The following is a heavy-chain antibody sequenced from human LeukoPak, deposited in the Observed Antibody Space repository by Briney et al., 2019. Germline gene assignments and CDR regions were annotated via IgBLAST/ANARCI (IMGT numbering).Heavy chain of an antibody. V-gene: IGHV4-39*01. CDR3: ARHRGSYLPDY. J-gene: IGHJ4*02. Sequence: SETLSLTCTVSGGSISSSSYYWGWIRQPPGKGLEWIGSIYYSGSTYYNPSLKSRVTISVDTSKNQFSLKLSSVTAADTAVYYCARHRGSYLPDYWGQGTLVTVSS. CDR2: IYYSGST. D-gene: IGHD1-26*01. CDR1: GGSISSSSYY.